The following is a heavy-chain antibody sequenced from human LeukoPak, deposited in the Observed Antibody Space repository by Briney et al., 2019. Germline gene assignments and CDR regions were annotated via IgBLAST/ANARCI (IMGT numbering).Heavy chain of an antibody. Sequence: GGSLRLSCAASGFTFSSSAMSWVRQAPGKGLEWVSAISNNGGYTYYADSVQGRFTISRDNSKSTLCLQMNSLRAEDTAVYFCAKVHTSSWSHWGQGTLVTVSS. CDR1: GFTFSSSA. V-gene: IGHV3-23*01. CDR2: ISNNGGYT. D-gene: IGHD2-2*01. J-gene: IGHJ4*02. CDR3: AKVHTSSWSH.